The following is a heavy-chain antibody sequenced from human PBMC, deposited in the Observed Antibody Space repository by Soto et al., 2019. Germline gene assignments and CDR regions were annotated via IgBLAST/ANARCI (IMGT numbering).Heavy chain of an antibody. D-gene: IGHD4-17*01. CDR2: MNPNSGNT. V-gene: IGHV1-8*01. CDR1: GYTFTSYD. Sequence: ASVKVSCKASGYTFTSYDINWVRQATGQGLEWMGWMNPNSGNTGYAQKFQGSVTMTRNTSISTAYMELSSLRSEDTAVYYCARGDETTVTTNDYWGQGTLVTVSS. CDR3: ARGDETTVTTNDY. J-gene: IGHJ4*02.